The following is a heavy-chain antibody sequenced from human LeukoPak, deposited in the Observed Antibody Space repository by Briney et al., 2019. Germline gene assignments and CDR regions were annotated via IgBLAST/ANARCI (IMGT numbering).Heavy chain of an antibody. J-gene: IGHJ4*02. D-gene: IGHD6-13*01. Sequence: GGSLRLSCAASAFTFSSYAMHWVRQAPGKGLEWVALISYDGSINDYADSVKGRFTISRDNSKNTLYLQMNSLRADDTAMYYCARGSYSSSWKTFDYWGQGTLVTVSS. CDR3: ARGSYSSSWKTFDY. CDR1: AFTFSSYA. CDR2: ISYDGSIN. V-gene: IGHV3-30*04.